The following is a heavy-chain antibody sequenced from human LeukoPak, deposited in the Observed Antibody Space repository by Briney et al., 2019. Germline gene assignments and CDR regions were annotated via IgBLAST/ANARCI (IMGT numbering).Heavy chain of an antibody. J-gene: IGHJ4*02. V-gene: IGHV4-59*01. CDR2: IYYSGST. CDR3: ARGNWNYGFFDY. Sequence: SETLSLTCTVSGGAISTYYWSWIRQPPGKGLEWIGYIYYSGSTNYNPSLKSRVTISVDTSKNQFSLKLSSVTAADTAVYYCARGNWNYGFFDYWGQGTLVTVSS. CDR1: GGAISTYY. D-gene: IGHD1-7*01.